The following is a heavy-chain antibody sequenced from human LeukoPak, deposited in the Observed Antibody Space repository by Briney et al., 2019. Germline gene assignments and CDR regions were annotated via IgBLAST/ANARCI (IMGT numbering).Heavy chain of an antibody. CDR3: ARVRVRGVDTMRRKYYFDY. V-gene: IGHV4-34*01. Sequence: SGTLSLTCAVYGGSFSGYYWSWIRQPPGKGLEWIGEINHSGSTNYNPSLKSRVTISVDTSKNQFSLKLSSVTAADTAVYYCARVRVRGVDTMRRKYYFDYWGQGTLVTVSS. CDR1: GGSFSGYY. D-gene: IGHD3-10*01. CDR2: INHSGST. J-gene: IGHJ4*02.